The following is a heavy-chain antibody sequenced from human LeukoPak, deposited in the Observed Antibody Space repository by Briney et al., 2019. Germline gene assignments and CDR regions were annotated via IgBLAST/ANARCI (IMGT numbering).Heavy chain of an antibody. V-gene: IGHV1-8*01. D-gene: IGHD3-22*01. Sequence: ASVKVSCKASGYTFSSYEINWVRQATGHGLEWMGWMNPDSGDTAYAQKSQGRITMTRSTSITTAYMELSSLRSEDTAVYYCARGLGSYDSSELTWPMISFWGQGTQVTVSS. J-gene: IGHJ4*02. CDR3: ARGLGSYDSSELTWPMISF. CDR2: MNPDSGDT. CDR1: GYTFSSYE.